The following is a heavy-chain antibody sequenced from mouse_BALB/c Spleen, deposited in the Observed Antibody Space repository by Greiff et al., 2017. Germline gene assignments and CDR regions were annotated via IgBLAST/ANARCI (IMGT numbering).Heavy chain of an antibody. CDR3: TREEPTVVALDY. V-gene: IGHV1S81*02. J-gene: IGHJ2*01. Sequence: QVQLQQSGAELVKPGASVKLSCKASGYTFTSYYMYWVKQRPGQGLEWIGEINPSNGGTNFNEKFKSKATLTVDKSSSTAYMQLSSLTSEDSAVYYCTREEPTVVALDYWGQGTTLTVSS. D-gene: IGHD1-1*01. CDR2: INPSNGGT. CDR1: GYTFTSYY.